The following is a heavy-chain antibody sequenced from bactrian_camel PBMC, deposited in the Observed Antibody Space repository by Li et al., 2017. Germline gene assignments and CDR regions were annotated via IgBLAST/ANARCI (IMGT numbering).Heavy chain of an antibody. CDR2: FDSNGRI. Sequence: HVQLVESGGGSVQAGGSLRLSCAVPGYSHSHSGYCLGWFRRAPGKGREGVASFDSNGRIRYADSVQGRFTISIDKTETTLYLQMNYLKLEDTAKYYCAAPALMGASCAIKDVAGFGYHGQGTQVTVS. D-gene: IGHD6*01. V-gene: IGHV3S26*01. CDR1: GYSHSHSGYC. J-gene: IGHJ4*01.